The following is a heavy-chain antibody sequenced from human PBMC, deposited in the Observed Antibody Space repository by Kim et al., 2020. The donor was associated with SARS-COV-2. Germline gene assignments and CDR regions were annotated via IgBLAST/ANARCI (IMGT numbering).Heavy chain of an antibody. CDR1: GFTFSSYE. CDR2: ISSSGSTI. V-gene: IGHV3-48*03. J-gene: IGHJ4*02. CDR3: AREVVGGSGWLVDY. Sequence: GGSLKLSCAASGFTFSSYEMNWVRQAPGKGLEWVSYISSSGSTIYYADSVKGRFTISRDNAKNSLYLQMNSLRAEDTAVYYCAREVVGGSGWLVDYWGQGTLVTVSS. D-gene: IGHD6-19*01.